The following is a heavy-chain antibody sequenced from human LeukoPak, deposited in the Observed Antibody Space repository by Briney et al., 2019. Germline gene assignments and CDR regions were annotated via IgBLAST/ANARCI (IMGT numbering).Heavy chain of an antibody. CDR2: IRYDGSNK. CDR1: GFTFSSYA. J-gene: IGHJ4*02. V-gene: IGHV3-30*02. CDR3: AKDPEGDGYPTPAGYFDY. Sequence: GGSLRLSCAASGFTFSSYAMSWVRQAPGKGLEWVAFIRYDGSNKYYADSVKGRFTISRDNSKNTLYLQMNSLRAEDTAVYYCAKDPEGDGYPTPAGYFDYWGQGTLVTVSS. D-gene: IGHD5-24*01.